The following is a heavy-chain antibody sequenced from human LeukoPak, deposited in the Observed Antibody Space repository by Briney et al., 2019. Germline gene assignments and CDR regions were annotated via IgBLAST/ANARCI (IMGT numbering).Heavy chain of an antibody. CDR3: ARAGGTGRAFDI. CDR2: ISSSSSYI. Sequence: GGSLRLSCAASGFTFSSYSMNWVRQAPGKGLEWVSSISSSSSYIYYADSVKGRFTISRDNAKNSLYLQMNSLRAEDTAVYYCARAGGTGRAFDIWGQGTMVTVSS. J-gene: IGHJ3*02. V-gene: IGHV3-21*01. CDR1: GFTFSSYS. D-gene: IGHD1-26*01.